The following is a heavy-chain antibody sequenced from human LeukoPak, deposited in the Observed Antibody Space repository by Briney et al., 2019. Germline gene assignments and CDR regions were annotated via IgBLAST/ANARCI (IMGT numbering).Heavy chain of an antibody. J-gene: IGHJ5*02. D-gene: IGHD3-10*01. V-gene: IGHV3-30*18. Sequence: GGSLRLSCAASGFTFSSYGMHWVRQAPGEGLEWVAVISYDGSNKYYADSVKGRFTISRDNSKNTLYLQMNSLRAEDTAVYYWAKDGGSGSSFDPWGQGTLVTVSS. CDR3: AKDGGSGSSFDP. CDR2: ISYDGSNK. CDR1: GFTFSSYG.